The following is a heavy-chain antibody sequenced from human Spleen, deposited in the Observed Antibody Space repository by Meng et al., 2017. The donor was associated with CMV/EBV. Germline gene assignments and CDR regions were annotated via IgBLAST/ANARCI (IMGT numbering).Heavy chain of an antibody. Sequence: ASVKVSCKASGYTFTSYYMHWVRQAPGQGLEWMGIINPSGGSTSYAQKFQGRVTMTRDTSTSTIYMELSSLRSEDTAVYYCAREDSTIGFGMDDWGQGPTVTVSS. CDR1: GYTFTSYY. D-gene: IGHD2-15*01. J-gene: IGHJ6*02. CDR3: AREDSTIGFGMDD. CDR2: INPSGGST. V-gene: IGHV1-46*01.